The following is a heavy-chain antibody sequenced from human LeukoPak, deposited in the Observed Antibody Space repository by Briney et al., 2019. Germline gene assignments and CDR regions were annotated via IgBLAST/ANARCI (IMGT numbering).Heavy chain of an antibody. J-gene: IGHJ4*02. D-gene: IGHD3-10*01. CDR2: IIPILGIA. CDR3: ARTYGSGSPFDY. V-gene: IGHV1-69*02. Sequence: SVKVSCKASGGTFSSYTISWVRQAPGQGLVWMGRIIPILGIANYAQKFQGRVTITADKSTSTAYMELSSLRSEDTAVYYCARTYGSGSPFDYWGQGTLVTVSS. CDR1: GGTFSSYT.